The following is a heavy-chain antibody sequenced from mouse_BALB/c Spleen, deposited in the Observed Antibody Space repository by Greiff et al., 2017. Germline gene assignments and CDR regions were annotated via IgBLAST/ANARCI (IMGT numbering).Heavy chain of an antibody. Sequence: QVQLQQSGAELVRPGVSVKISCKGSGYTFTDYAMHWVKQSHAKSLEWIGVISTYYGDASYNQKFKGKATMTVDKSSSTAYMELARLTSEDSAIYYCSREPSMDYWGQGTSVTVSS. CDR3: SREPSMDY. CDR1: GYTFTDYA. CDR2: ISTYYGDA. V-gene: IGHV1S137*01. J-gene: IGHJ4*01.